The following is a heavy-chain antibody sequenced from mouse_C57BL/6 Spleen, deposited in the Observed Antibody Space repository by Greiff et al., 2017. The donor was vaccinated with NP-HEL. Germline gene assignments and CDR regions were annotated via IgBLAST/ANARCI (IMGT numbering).Heavy chain of an antibody. CDR2: IYPGDGDT. Sequence: VQLQESGAELVKPGASVKISCKASGYAFSRYWMNWVKQRPGTGLEWIGQIYPGDGDTNYNGKFKGKATLTADKSSSTAYMQLSSLTSEDSAVYFCARPYSNYVDYGVWGTGTTVTVAT. D-gene: IGHD2-5*01. CDR3: ARPYSNYVDYGV. CDR1: GYAFSRYW. V-gene: IGHV1-80*01. J-gene: IGHJ1*03.